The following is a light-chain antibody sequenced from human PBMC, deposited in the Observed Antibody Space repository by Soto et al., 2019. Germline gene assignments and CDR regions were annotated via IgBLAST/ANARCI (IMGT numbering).Light chain of an antibody. CDR1: QSINIY. Sequence: DIQMTQSPSSLSASVGDRVTIACRASQSINIYLSWYQQEPGKAPKLLMYDASSLQSGVPSRFSGSGSGTHFTLIISSLQREDFATYYCQQNYRTPLTFGGGTKVEIK. J-gene: IGKJ4*01. CDR3: QQNYRTPLT. V-gene: IGKV1-39*01. CDR2: DAS.